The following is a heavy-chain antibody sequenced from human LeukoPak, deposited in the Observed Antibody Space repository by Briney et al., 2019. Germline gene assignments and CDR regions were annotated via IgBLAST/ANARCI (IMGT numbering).Heavy chain of an antibody. CDR1: GFTFGDYA. CDR2: IRSKAYGGTT. CDR3: TRDCSGGSCYSFDY. Sequence: RSLRLSCTASGFTFGDYAMSWFRQAPGKGLEWVGFIRSKAYGGTTEYAASVKGRFTISRDDSKSIAYLQMNSLKTEDTAVYYCTRDCSGGSCYSFDYWGQGTLVTVSS. D-gene: IGHD2-15*01. J-gene: IGHJ4*02. V-gene: IGHV3-49*03.